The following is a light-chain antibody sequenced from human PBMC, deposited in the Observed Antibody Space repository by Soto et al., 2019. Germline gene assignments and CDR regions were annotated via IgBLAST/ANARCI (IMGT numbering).Light chain of an antibody. CDR3: QQYNSWPET. J-gene: IGKJ1*01. CDR1: QSISSN. V-gene: IGKV3-15*01. CDR2: DAF. Sequence: EILMTQSPATLSLSPGERATLSCRASQSISSNLAWYHHKPGQAPRLLIYDAFTRATGIPARFSGSGSGTEFTLTISSLQSEDFAVYYCQQYNSWPETFGQGTKVEIK.